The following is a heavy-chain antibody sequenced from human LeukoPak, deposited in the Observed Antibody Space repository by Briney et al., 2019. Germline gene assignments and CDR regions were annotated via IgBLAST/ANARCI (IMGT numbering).Heavy chain of an antibody. D-gene: IGHD5-24*01. CDR1: GNNFRKHW. CDR2: IYPGDSDT. Sequence: GESLKISCKSSGNNFRKHWIAWVRQMPGKGLELMGYIYPGDSDTRYSPSFQGHVTISADTSISTACLQWSSVKASDTAMYYCATLRDGYHLYDYWGQGALVTVSS. CDR3: ATLRDGYHLYDY. J-gene: IGHJ4*02. V-gene: IGHV5-51*01.